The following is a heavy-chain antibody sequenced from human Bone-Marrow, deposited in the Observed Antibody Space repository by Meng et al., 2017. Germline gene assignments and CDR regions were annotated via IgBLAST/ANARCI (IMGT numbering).Heavy chain of an antibody. CDR1: GYTFSAYW. D-gene: IGHD1-26*01. CDR2: IHPKTGDT. Sequence: ASVKVSCKASGYTFSAYWIHWMRQAPGQGLEWMGWIHPKTGDTKYAQEFQGRVTMTRDTSISTMYLELSSLRSDDTAVYYCASFMGGTTVPYWGQGTLVTVSS. CDR3: ASFMGGTTVPY. V-gene: IGHV1-2*02. J-gene: IGHJ4*02.